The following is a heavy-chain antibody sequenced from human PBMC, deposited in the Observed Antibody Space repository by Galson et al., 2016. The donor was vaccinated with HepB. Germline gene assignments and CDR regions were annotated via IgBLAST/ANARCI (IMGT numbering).Heavy chain of an antibody. D-gene: IGHD2-8*02. CDR1: GFTFSRHA. Sequence: SLRLSCAASGFTFSRHAMHWVRQAPGQTLEYVSGINDNGDGTYYADSVKGRFTISRDNSKNTLYLQMSSLRAEDTAVYYCVNTGYWGQGTLVTVSS. CDR3: VNTGY. CDR2: INDNGDGT. V-gene: IGHV3-64D*06. J-gene: IGHJ4*02.